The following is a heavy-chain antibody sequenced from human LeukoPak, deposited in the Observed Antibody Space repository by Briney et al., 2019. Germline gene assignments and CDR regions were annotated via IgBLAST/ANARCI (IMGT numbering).Heavy chain of an antibody. CDR3: ARARGFYSYGPAEYYYFDY. CDR2: ISSSSSTI. CDR1: GFTFSTYS. J-gene: IGHJ4*02. D-gene: IGHD5-18*01. Sequence: GGSLRLSCAASGFTFSTYSMNWVRQAPGKGLEWVSYISSSSSTIYYADSVKGRFTISRDNAEDSLYLQMNSLRAEDTAVYYCARARGFYSYGPAEYYYFDYWGQGTLVTVSS. V-gene: IGHV3-48*01.